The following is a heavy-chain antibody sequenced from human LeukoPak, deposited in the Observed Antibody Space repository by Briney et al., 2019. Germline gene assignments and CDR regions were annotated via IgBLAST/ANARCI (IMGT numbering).Heavy chain of an antibody. CDR1: GFTFSSYW. D-gene: IGHD3-10*01. J-gene: IGHJ4*02. CDR3: ARIPGGSGSQYDY. Sequence: GGSLRLSCAASGFTFSSYWMHWVRQAPGKGLVWVSRINSDGSSTFYADSVKGRFTASRDNAENTVYLQMNSLRADDTAVYYCARIPGGSGSQYDYWGQGTLVIVSS. CDR2: INSDGSST. V-gene: IGHV3-74*01.